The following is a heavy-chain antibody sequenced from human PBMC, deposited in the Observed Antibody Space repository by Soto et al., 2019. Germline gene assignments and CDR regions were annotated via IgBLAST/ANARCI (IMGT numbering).Heavy chain of an antibody. V-gene: IGHV3-23*01. CDR3: AKDLSFSGSYDFDY. J-gene: IGHJ4*02. CDR2: IYGSGDTT. D-gene: IGHD1-26*01. Sequence: EVQLLESGGGLVQPGGSLRLSCAASGFTFSNYAMAWVRQAPGKGLEWVSSIYGSGDTTFYADSVKGRFTISRDNSKNSLYVKMNSRRAEDTALYYCAKDLSFSGSYDFDYWGQGALVTVSS. CDR1: GFTFSNYA.